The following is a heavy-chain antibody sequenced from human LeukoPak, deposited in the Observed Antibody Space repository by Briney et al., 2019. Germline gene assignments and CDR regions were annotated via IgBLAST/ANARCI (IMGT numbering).Heavy chain of an antibody. D-gene: IGHD5-18*01. CDR3: ARDSNQDTAMAD. Sequence: SVKVSCKASGGTFSSYAISWVRQAPGQGLEWMGGIIPILGIAYYAQKFQGRVTITADKSTRTAYMELSSLRSEDTAVYYCARDSNQDTAMADWGQGTLVTVSS. CDR1: GGTFSSYA. CDR2: IIPILGIA. J-gene: IGHJ4*02. V-gene: IGHV1-69*04.